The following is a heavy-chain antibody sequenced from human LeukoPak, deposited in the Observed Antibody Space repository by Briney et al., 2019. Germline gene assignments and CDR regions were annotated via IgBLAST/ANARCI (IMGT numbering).Heavy chain of an antibody. J-gene: IGHJ6*03. CDR1: GGTFSSYA. D-gene: IGHD3-22*01. Sequence: SVKVSCKASGGTFSSYAISWVRQAPGQGLEWMGGIIPIFGTANYAQKFQGRVTITADESTSTAYMELSSLRSEDTAVYYCASLRYDSSGYYPYYYYYMDVWGKGTTVTISS. CDR2: IIPIFGTA. CDR3: ASLRYDSSGYYPYYYYYMDV. V-gene: IGHV1-69*13.